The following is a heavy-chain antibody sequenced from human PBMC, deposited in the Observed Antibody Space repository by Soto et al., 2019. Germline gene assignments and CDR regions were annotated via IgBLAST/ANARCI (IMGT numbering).Heavy chain of an antibody. Sequence: QVQLQESGPGLVKRSGTLSLTCAVSGDLVSSPYYWCWVRQPPGKGLEWIGEVFHTGTTSYNPSLRSRVTISMDKSNNQFSLDLSAVTAADTAVYYCARSAGWYAVHSWGPGTLVIVSS. V-gene: IGHV4-4*02. J-gene: IGHJ4*02. D-gene: IGHD6-19*01. CDR1: GDLVSSPYY. CDR3: ARSAGWYAVHS. CDR2: VFHTGTT.